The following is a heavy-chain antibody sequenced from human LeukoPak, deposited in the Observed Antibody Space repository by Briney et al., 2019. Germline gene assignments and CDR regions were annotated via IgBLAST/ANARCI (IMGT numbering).Heavy chain of an antibody. Sequence: PGGSLRLSCAASGFTLSNHWMHWVRQAPGEGLVWVSRISGDEIWTSYADSVKGRFIISRDNAKDTLYLQMNSLRAEDTAVYYCARDATYYDFWSGYPDYWGQGTLVTVSS. J-gene: IGHJ4*02. D-gene: IGHD3-3*01. CDR2: ISGDEIWT. CDR3: ARDATYYDFWSGYPDY. CDR1: GFTLSNHW. V-gene: IGHV3-74*01.